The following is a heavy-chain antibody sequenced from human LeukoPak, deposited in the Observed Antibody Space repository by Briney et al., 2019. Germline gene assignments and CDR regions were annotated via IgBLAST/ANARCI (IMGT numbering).Heavy chain of an antibody. V-gene: IGHV4-59*01. CDR2: IHYSGST. CDR3: ARVEEGYGSGRRENYYYYYMDV. CDR1: GGSISSYY. D-gene: IGHD3-10*01. Sequence: SETLSLTCTVSGGSISSYYWSWIRQPPGKGLEWIGYIHYSGSTNYNPSLKRRVTISVDTSKNQFSLKLSSVTAADTAVYYCARVEEGYGSGRRENYYYYYMDVWGKGTTVTISS. J-gene: IGHJ6*03.